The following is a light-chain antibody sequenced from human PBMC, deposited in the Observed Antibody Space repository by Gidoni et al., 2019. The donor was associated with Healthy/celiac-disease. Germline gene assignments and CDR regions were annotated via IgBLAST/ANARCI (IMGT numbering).Light chain of an antibody. CDR3: QQSYSTPWT. J-gene: IGKJ1*01. V-gene: IGKV1-39*01. Sequence: DIQMTPSPSSLSASVGDRVTTTFRASQSSSSYLNWYQQKPGKAPKLLSYAASSLQSGVPSRFSGSGSGTDFTLTISSLQPEDFATYYCQQSYSTPWTFGQGTKVEIK. CDR2: AAS. CDR1: QSSSSY.